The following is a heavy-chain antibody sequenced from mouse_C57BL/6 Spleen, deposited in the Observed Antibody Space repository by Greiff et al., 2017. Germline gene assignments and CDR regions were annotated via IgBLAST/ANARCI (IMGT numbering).Heavy chain of an antibody. CDR2: ICYSGST. D-gene: IGHD2-1*01. CDR1: GYSITSGYD. CDR3: ARFYGNLGAMDY. V-gene: IGHV3-1*01. Sequence: DVHLVESGPGMVKPSQSLSLTCTVTGYSITSGYDWHWIRHFPGNKLEWMGYICYSGSTNYNPSIKSRISITHDTSKNHFFLKLNSVTTEDTAAYYCARFYGNLGAMDYWGQGTSVTVSS. J-gene: IGHJ4*01.